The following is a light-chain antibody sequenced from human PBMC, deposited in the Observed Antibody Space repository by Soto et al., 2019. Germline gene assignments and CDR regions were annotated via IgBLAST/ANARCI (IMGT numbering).Light chain of an antibody. V-gene: IGKV3-15*01. CDR3: QQYNNWPRT. CDR1: ETVSSN. CDR2: GAS. J-gene: IGKJ1*01. Sequence: EIVMTRSRAALSARPGPRATLSGRSSETVSSNLAWYQQKIGQAPRLLIYGASTRATGIPARFSSSGSGTEFTLTISSLQSEEFAVYDCQQYNNWPRTVGRGTKVDIK.